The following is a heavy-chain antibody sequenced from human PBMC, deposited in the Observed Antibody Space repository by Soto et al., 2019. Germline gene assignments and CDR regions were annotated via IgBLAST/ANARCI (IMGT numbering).Heavy chain of an antibody. CDR1: GFTFSSYC. CDR2: ISSDGSIK. CDR3: ARDREVTAIHYFDF. V-gene: IGHV3-30*09. J-gene: IGHJ4*02. Sequence: GGSLRLSCAASGFTFSSYCVHWVRQAPGKGLEWVAVISSDGSIKYYADSVKGRFAISRDNSKNTLYLQMDSLRADDTAVYYCARDREVTAIHYFDFWGQGTLVTVSS. D-gene: IGHD2-21*02.